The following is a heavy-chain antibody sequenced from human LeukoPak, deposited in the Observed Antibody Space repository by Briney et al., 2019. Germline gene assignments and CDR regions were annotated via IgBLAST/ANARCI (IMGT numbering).Heavy chain of an antibody. CDR3: ARDLGTVVTNLHGY. D-gene: IGHD4-23*01. CDR1: GFTFSSYA. J-gene: IGHJ4*02. Sequence: QPGGSLRLSCAASGFTFSSYAMSWVRQAPGKGLEWVSAINGGGGNTYYADSVKGRFTISRDNAKDSLFLQMNSLRAEDTAVYYCARDLGTVVTNLHGYWGQGTLVTVSS. CDR2: INGGGGNT. V-gene: IGHV3-23*01.